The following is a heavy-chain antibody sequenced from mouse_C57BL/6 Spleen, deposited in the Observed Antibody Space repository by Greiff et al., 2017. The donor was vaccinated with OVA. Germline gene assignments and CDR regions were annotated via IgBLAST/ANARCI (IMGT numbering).Heavy chain of an antibody. CDR2: IYPGDGDT. V-gene: IGHV1-80*01. CDR1: GYAFSSYW. Sequence: QVQLQQSGAELVKPGASVKISCKASGYAFSSYWMNWVKQRPGKGLEWIGQIYPGDGDTNYNGKFKGKATLTADKSSSTAYMQLSSLTSEDSAVYFCARSRAVVVYSYAMDYWGQGTSVTVSS. D-gene: IGHD1-1*01. J-gene: IGHJ4*01. CDR3: ARSRAVVVYSYAMDY.